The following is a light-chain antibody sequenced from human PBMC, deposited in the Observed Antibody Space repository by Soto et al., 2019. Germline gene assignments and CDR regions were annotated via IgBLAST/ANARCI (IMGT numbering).Light chain of an antibody. CDR3: QQRSTWPPFT. Sequence: AIQLTQSPSSLSASVGDRVTITCRASQGISSALAWYQQKPGKAPKLLIYAASSLQSGVPSRFSGSGSGTDFTLTIGSLEPEDFAVYYCQQRSTWPPFTFGPGTKVDIK. CDR2: AAS. V-gene: IGKV1-13*02. J-gene: IGKJ3*01. CDR1: QGISSA.